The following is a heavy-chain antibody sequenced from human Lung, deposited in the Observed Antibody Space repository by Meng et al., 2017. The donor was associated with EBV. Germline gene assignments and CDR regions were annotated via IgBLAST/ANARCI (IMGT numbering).Heavy chain of an antibody. Sequence: QVYLVQSGAEVKKPGASVKVACKASGYTFTRYDINWVRQASGQGLEWMGWMNPNTGNTGYAQKFQGRVTMTRNTSIRTAYMELSSLRSEDTAVYYCARLDYDSGSYQDYWGQGTLVTVSS. CDR3: ARLDYDSGSYQDY. CDR1: GYTFTRYD. V-gene: IGHV1-8*01. CDR2: MNPNTGNT. D-gene: IGHD3-10*01. J-gene: IGHJ4*02.